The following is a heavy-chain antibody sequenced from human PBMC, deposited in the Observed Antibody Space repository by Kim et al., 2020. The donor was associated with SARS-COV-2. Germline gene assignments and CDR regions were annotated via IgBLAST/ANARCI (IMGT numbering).Heavy chain of an antibody. D-gene: IGHD4-17*01. CDR1: GFTFSASA. V-gene: IGHV3-73*01. CDR3: SRHSGKHGDRGFDN. Sequence: GGSLRFSCAASGFTFSASAMHWVRQASGKGLEWVGRIRSKPNNYATSYAASVTGRFTISRDDSTNTVYLQMDSLKTDDTAVYFCSRHSGKHGDRGFDNWGQGTLVTVSS. J-gene: IGHJ4*02. CDR2: IRSKPNNYAT.